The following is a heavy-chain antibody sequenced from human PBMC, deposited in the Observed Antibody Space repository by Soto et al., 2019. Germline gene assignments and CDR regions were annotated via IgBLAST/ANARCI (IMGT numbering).Heavy chain of an antibody. CDR1: GFTFDDYA. D-gene: IGHD4-17*01. Sequence: EVQLVESGGGLVQPGRSLRLSCAASGFTFDDYAMHWVRQAPGKGLEWVSGISWNSGSIGYADSVKGRFTLSRDNAKNTLYLQMNSLRAEDTALYYCAKDSDYGDYASPGAFDIWGQGTMVTVSS. J-gene: IGHJ3*02. CDR3: AKDSDYGDYASPGAFDI. V-gene: IGHV3-9*01. CDR2: ISWNSGSI.